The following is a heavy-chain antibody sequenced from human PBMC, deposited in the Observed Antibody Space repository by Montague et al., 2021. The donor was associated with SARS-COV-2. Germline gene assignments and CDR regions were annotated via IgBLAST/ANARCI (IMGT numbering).Heavy chain of an antibody. CDR2: VCYRSTGYN. Sequence: CAISGDSVAGLITASWYTSAYPSSTLQKFSHVCYRSTGYNEYTKSVKSRITIDPDTSKHQFSLHLNSVTPEDTAVYYCARIPVGSKYYFDFWGQGTLVTVSS. J-gene: IGHJ4*02. D-gene: IGHD2-2*01. V-gene: IGHV6-1*01. CDR1: GDSVAGLITA. CDR3: ARIPVGSKYYFDF.